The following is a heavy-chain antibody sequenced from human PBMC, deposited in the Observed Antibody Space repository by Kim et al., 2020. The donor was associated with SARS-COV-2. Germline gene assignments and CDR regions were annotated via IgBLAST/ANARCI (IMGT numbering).Heavy chain of an antibody. D-gene: IGHD2-8*01. CDR3: ARDQGVRYVDY. J-gene: IGHJ4*02. Sequence: SETLSLTCAVSGDSFSSVAYYWSWIRRPPGRVLEWIGYISYSGSKYFNPSLQSRVTMSVDTSKNQFSLDLSSVTAADTAVYFCARDQGVRYVDYGGQGA. CDR1: GDSFSSVAYY. V-gene: IGHV4-30-4*01. CDR2: ISYSGSK.